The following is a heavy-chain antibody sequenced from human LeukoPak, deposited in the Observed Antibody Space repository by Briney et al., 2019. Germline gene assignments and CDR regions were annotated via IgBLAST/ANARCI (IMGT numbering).Heavy chain of an antibody. V-gene: IGHV1-2*02. CDR1: GFTFTGYY. CDR2: INPNNGGT. CDR3: ARVDKQQLVREDY. Sequence: AASVKVSCKASGFTFTGYYFHWVRQAPGQGLEWVGWINPNNGGTNYAQKFQGRVTITRDTSISTAYMEMSSLRSDDTAVYYCARVDKQQLVREDYWGQGTLVTVS. D-gene: IGHD6-13*01. J-gene: IGHJ4*02.